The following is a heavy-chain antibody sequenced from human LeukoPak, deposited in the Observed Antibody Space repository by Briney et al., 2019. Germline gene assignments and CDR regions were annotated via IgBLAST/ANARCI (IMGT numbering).Heavy chain of an antibody. Sequence: GGSLRLSCAASGFSFSSYDMHWVRQAPGKGLEWVAFIRHDGKNKYYADSVKGRFTISRDNSKNTLYLQMNSLRAEDTAVYYCARVGGPGRTVTTGYDYYGMDVWGQGTTVTVSS. V-gene: IGHV3-30*02. CDR2: IRHDGKNK. D-gene: IGHD4-17*01. CDR1: GFSFSSYD. CDR3: ARVGGPGRTVTTGYDYYGMDV. J-gene: IGHJ6*02.